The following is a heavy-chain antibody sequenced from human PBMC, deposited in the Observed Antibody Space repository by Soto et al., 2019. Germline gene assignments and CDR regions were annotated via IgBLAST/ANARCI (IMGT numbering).Heavy chain of an antibody. CDR3: ARDAWEVTAFL. D-gene: IGHD2-21*02. CDR2: ISSSSSVT. V-gene: IGHV3-48*01. J-gene: IGHJ4*02. Sequence: GGSLRLSCVASGFSFSTSHMNWARQAPGKGLEWISYISSSSSVTEYADSVKGRFTSSRDNAENSLYLQMNSLSAADTAIYYCARDAWEVTAFLGGLGTLVTVSS. CDR1: GFSFSTSH.